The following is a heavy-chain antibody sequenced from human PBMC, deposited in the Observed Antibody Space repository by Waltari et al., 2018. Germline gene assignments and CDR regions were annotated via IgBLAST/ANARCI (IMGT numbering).Heavy chain of an antibody. Sequence: QAQLVQSAAEVKKPGASMRLSCKASGDEFSIYYMHWVRQAPGQGLEWMGGIDHSGAKTSYAQKFQGRVTLTRDTSSETRYVEVRNLRSDDTAVYYCASLGITGTTVAFDIWGQGTMVTVSS. CDR3: ASLGITGTTVAFDI. CDR2: IDHSGAKT. D-gene: IGHD1-7*01. V-gene: IGHV1-46*01. J-gene: IGHJ3*02. CDR1: GDEFSIYY.